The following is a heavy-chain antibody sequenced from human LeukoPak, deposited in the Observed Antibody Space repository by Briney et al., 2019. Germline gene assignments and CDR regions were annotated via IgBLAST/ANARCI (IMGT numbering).Heavy chain of an antibody. V-gene: IGHV4-30-2*01. CDR2: IYHSGST. J-gene: IGHJ4*02. CDR3: ARVGASREIDY. CDR1: GGSISSGGYS. Sequence: PSQTLSLTCAVSGGSISSGGYSWSWIRQPPGKGLEWIGYIYHSGSTYYNPSLKSRVTISVDRSKNQFSLKLSSVTAADTAVYYCARVGASREIDYWGQGTLVTVSS.